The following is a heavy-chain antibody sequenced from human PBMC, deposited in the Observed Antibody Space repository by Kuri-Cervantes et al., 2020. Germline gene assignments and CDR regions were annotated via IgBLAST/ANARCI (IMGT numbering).Heavy chain of an antibody. CDR3: AKDCCSSAFMGDS. J-gene: IGHJ4*02. D-gene: IGHD6-19*01. V-gene: IGHV3-73*01. CDR2: IRSKANSYAT. CDR1: GFTFSGSA. Sequence: GESLKISCAASGFTFSGSAMHWVRQASGKGLEWVGRIRSKANSYATAYAASVKGRFTISRDNSRNTVFLQMNSLRVEDTALYYCAKDCCSSAFMGDSWGQGTLVTVSS.